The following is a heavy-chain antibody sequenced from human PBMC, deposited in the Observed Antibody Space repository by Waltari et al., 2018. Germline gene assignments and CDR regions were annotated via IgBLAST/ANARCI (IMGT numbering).Heavy chain of an antibody. J-gene: IGHJ3*02. V-gene: IGHV4-61*09. CDR3: EAADYDAFDI. D-gene: IGHD2-15*01. CDR2: IYTSGST. CDR1: GGSISSGSYY. Sequence: QVQLQESGPGLVKPSQTLSLTCTVSGGSISSGSYYWSWIRQPAGKGLEWIGYIYTSGSTNYNPSLKSRVTISVDTSNNQFSLKLSSVTAADTAVYYCEAADYDAFDIWGQGTMVTVSS.